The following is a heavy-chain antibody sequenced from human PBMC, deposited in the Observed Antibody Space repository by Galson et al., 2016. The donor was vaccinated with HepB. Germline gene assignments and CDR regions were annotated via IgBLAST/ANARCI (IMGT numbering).Heavy chain of an antibody. Sequence: SLRLSCAASEFTLSTYSMHWVRQAPEKGLEWVADINADGSWRAYMDSVKGRFTNSRDNVNNLLYLQMSGLRVEDTALYFCARDPAFGALDYWGQGALVTVSS. CDR3: ARDPAFGALDY. CDR2: INADGSWR. D-gene: IGHD3-10*01. J-gene: IGHJ4*02. CDR1: EFTLSTYS. V-gene: IGHV3-7*01.